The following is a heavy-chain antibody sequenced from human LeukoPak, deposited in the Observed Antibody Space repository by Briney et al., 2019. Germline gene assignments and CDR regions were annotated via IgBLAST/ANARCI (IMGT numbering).Heavy chain of an antibody. D-gene: IGHD1-26*01. CDR3: ARWYSGRYYEAFDV. CDR1: GLTVDDYG. Sequence: PGGSLTLSRSPSGLTVDDYGMGWVRPAPREGPGLGSGIIWNGGSTGHPDSVECRYTISRDNAKNSLYLQMNSLRAEGTALYYCARWYSGRYYEAFDVWGQGTMVTVSS. CDR2: IIWNGGST. J-gene: IGHJ3*01. V-gene: IGHV3-20*04.